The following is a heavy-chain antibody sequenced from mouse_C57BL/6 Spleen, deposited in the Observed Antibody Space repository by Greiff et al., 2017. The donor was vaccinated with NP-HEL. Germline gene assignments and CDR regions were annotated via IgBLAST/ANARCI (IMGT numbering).Heavy chain of an antibody. Sequence: EVHLVESGEGLVKPGGSLKLSCAASGFTFSSYAMSWVRQTPEKRLEWVAYISSGGDYIYYADTVKGRFTITRDNARNTLYLQMSSLKSEDTAMYYCTRDDYGSSRLAYWGQGTLVTVSA. CDR1: GFTFSSYA. CDR2: ISSGGDYI. J-gene: IGHJ3*01. CDR3: TRDDYGSSRLAY. D-gene: IGHD1-1*01. V-gene: IGHV5-9-1*02.